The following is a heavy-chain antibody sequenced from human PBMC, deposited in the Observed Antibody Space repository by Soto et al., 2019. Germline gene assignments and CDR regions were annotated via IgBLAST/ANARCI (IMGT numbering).Heavy chain of an antibody. J-gene: IGHJ5*02. CDR2: IWYDGSNK. Sequence: QVQLVESGGGVVQPGRSLRLSCAASGFTFSSYGMHWVRQAPGKGLEWVAVIWYDGSNKYYADSVKGRFTIYRDNSKITLYLQMNSLRAEDTAVYYCAREGIAAAAYNWFDPWGQGTMVTVSS. CDR1: GFTFSSYG. V-gene: IGHV3-33*01. CDR3: AREGIAAAAYNWFDP. D-gene: IGHD6-13*01.